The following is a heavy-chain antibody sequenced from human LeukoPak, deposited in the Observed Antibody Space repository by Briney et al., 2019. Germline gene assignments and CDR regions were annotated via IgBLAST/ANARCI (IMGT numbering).Heavy chain of an antibody. CDR2: IYYSGTT. V-gene: IGHV4-59*01. CDR3: AREDPQTRVPEGMDV. J-gene: IGHJ6*02. CDR1: GGSISYYY. D-gene: IGHD4/OR15-4a*01. Sequence: SETLSLICTVSGGSISYYYWSWIRQSPGKGLEWIGYIYYSGTTNYNPSLKSRVTISVDTSKNQFPLQLRSVTAADSAVYYCAREDPQTRVPEGMDVWGQGTTVTVSS.